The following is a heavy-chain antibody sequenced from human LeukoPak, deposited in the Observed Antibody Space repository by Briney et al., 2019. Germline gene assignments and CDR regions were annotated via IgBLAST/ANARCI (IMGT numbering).Heavy chain of an antibody. J-gene: IGHJ4*02. CDR1: GGSISSSNW. V-gene: IGHV4-4*02. D-gene: IGHD6-13*01. CDR2: IYHSGST. CDR3: ARAGAAAGPFDY. Sequence: SETLSLTCAVSGGSISSSNWWSWVRQPPGKGLEWIGEIYHSGSTNYNPSLKSRVTISVDKSKNQFSLKLSSVTVADTAVYYCARAGAAAGPFDYWGQGTLVTVSS.